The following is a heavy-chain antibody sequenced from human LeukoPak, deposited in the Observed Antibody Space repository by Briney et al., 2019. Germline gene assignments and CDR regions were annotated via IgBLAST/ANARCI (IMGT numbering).Heavy chain of an antibody. D-gene: IGHD2-15*01. CDR1: GFTFSNHA. Sequence: GGSLRLSCAASGFTFSNHAMNWVRQAPGKWLEWVSIISGSGTVTYYADSVKGRFTISRDNSKNTLYLQMNSLRAEDTAVYYCAKTSVGEGRIIGSGYFDNWGQGTLVTVSS. J-gene: IGHJ4*02. V-gene: IGHV3-23*01. CDR2: ISGSGTVT. CDR3: AKTSVGEGRIIGSGYFDN.